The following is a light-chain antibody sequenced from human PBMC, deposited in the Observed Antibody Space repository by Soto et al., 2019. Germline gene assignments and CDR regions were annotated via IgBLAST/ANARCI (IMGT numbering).Light chain of an antibody. CDR2: DNN. CDR3: ASWDDRLNGFV. V-gene: IGLV1-44*01. CDR1: SSNIGGYT. Sequence: PVLTPPPSASGTPGQTVSISCSGGSSNIGGYTVNWYQQLPGTAPRLLIYDNNRRPSGVPDRFFGSKSGTSASLAISGLQSEDEADYYCASWDDRLNGFVFGTGTKLTVL. J-gene: IGLJ1*01.